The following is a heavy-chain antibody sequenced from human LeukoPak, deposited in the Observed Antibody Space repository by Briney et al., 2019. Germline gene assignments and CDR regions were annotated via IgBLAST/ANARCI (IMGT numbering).Heavy chain of an antibody. V-gene: IGHV3-21*01. Sequence: GGSLRLSCAASGFTFSIYSVTWVRQAPGKGLEWVASISSTSSYIYYADSVRGRFTISRDNAKNTVYLQMNSLRGEDTAVYYCARDQPWGVANYWGQGTLVTVSS. J-gene: IGHJ4*02. CDR1: GFTFSIYS. CDR3: ARDQPWGVANY. D-gene: IGHD3-10*01. CDR2: ISSTSSYI.